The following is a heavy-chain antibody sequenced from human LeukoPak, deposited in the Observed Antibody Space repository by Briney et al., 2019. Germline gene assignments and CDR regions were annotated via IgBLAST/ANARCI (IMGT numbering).Heavy chain of an antibody. CDR2: INHSGST. J-gene: IGHJ4*02. CDR3: ARGERIAAAGTRGINFDY. CDR1: GGSFSGYY. Sequence: SETLSLTCAVYGGSFSGYYWSWIRQPPGKGLEWIGEINHSGSTNYNPSLKSRVTISVDTSKNQFSLKLSSVTAADTAVYYCARGERIAAAGTRGINFDYWGQGTLVTVSS. V-gene: IGHV4-34*01. D-gene: IGHD6-13*01.